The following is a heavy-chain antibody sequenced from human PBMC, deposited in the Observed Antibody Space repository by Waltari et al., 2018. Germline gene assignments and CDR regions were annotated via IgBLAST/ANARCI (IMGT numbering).Heavy chain of an antibody. Sequence: EVQVVESGGGLVQPGGPLKPSCAPPGFTFSGPTIHWVRQTSGKGLEWIGRIRSKPNNYATRYTASVEGRFTISRDDSENTAYLQMSSLMTEDTAVYYCTGGAVTGTDFWGQGTLVTVSS. D-gene: IGHD6-13*01. CDR2: IRSKPNNYAT. V-gene: IGHV3-73*01. CDR1: GFTFSGPT. CDR3: TGGAVTGTDF. J-gene: IGHJ4*02.